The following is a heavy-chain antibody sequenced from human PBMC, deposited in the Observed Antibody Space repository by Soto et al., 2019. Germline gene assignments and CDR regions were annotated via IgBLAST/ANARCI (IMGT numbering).Heavy chain of an antibody. D-gene: IGHD2-8*01. CDR1: GGSISSGDYY. V-gene: IGHV4-30-4*01. J-gene: IGHJ6*02. Sequence: QVQLQESGPGLVKPSQTLSLTCTVSGGSISSGDYYWSWIRQPPGKGLEWIGYIYYSGSTYYNPSLKSRFTISVDTSKNQFSLKLSSVTAADTAVYYCARTPVDYIVLTPGGMDVWGQGTTVTVSS. CDR3: ARTPVDYIVLTPGGMDV. CDR2: IYYSGST.